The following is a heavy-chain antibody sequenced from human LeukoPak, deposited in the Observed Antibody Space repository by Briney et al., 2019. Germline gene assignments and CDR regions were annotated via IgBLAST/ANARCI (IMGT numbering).Heavy chain of an antibody. CDR1: GFTFDDYT. CDR3: AKDRGYYYDSSAYGSYFDY. CDR2: ISWDGGTT. V-gene: IGHV3-43*01. J-gene: IGHJ4*02. Sequence: GGSLRLSCEASGFTFDDYTMHWVRQSPGKGLEWGSLISWDGGTTYYADSVRGRFTISRDNSKNSLYLQMNSLRTEDTALYYCAKDRGYYYDSSAYGSYFDYWGQGTLVTVSS. D-gene: IGHD3-22*01.